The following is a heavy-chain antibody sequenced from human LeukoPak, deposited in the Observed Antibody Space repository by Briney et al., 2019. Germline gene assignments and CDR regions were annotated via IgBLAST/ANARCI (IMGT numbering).Heavy chain of an antibody. Sequence: SVNVSCKPSGGTFSSYAISWVRQAPGQGLEWMGRIIPILGIAKYAQKFQGRVTITADKSTSTAYMELSSLRAEDTAVYYCAREGTPYYYYYGMDVWGQGTTVTVSS. J-gene: IGHJ6*02. CDR1: GGTFSSYA. CDR2: IIPILGIA. CDR3: AREGTPYYYYYGMDV. V-gene: IGHV1-69*04. D-gene: IGHD1-14*01.